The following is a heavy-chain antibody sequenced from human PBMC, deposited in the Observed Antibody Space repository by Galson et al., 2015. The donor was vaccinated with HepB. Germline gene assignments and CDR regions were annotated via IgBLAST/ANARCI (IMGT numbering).Heavy chain of an antibody. CDR1: GGSISSYY. J-gene: IGHJ3*02. D-gene: IGHD3-10*01. V-gene: IGHV4-59*08. CDR3: ARHVVRGVIGIDAFDI. CDR2: IYSSGST. Sequence: SETLSLTCTVSGGSISSYYCSWIRQPPGKALEWIGYIYSSGSTSYNPSLKSRVTISVDTSKNQFSLKLSSVTAADTAVYYCARHVVRGVIGIDAFDIWGQGTMVTVSS.